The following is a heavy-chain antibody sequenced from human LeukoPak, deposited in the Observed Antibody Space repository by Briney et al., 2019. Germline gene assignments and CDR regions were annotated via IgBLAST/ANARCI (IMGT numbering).Heavy chain of an antibody. CDR3: ARVRQGYCSSTSCYLDYYYYYGMDV. CDR2: INTNTGNP. V-gene: IGHV7-4-1*02. J-gene: IGHJ6*02. CDR1: GYTFTSYA. D-gene: IGHD2-2*01. Sequence: GASVKVSCKASGYTFTSYAMNWVRQAPGQGLEWMGWINTNTGNPTYAQGFTGRFVSSLDTSVSTAYLQISSLKAEDTAVYYCARVRQGYCSSTSCYLDYYYYYGMDVWGQGTTVTVSS.